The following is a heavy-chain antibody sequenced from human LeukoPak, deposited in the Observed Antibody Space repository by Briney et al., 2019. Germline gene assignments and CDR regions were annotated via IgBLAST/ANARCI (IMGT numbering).Heavy chain of an antibody. V-gene: IGHV1-18*01. J-gene: IGHJ4*02. CDR1: GYTFTSYG. D-gene: IGHD3-3*01. CDR2: ISAYNGNT. CDR3: ARALRFLEWYYFDY. Sequence: ASVKVSCKASGYTFTSYGISWVRQAPGQGLEWMGWISAYNGNTNYAQKLQGRVTMTTDTSTSTAYMELRSLRSEDTAVYYCARALRFLEWYYFDYWGQGTLVTVSS.